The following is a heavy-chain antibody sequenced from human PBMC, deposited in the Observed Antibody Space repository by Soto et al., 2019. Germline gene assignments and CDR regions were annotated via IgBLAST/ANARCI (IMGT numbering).Heavy chain of an antibody. Sequence: SSETLSLTCTVSGGSIKSGSYYWAWIRQPPGKGLEWIGSIYYSGRAYSNPSLKSRVTISVDTSRNQLSLKLSSVTAADTAVFYCARQEGLNWNDAFVDNWGQGTLVTVSS. CDR3: ARQEGLNWNDAFVDN. V-gene: IGHV4-39*01. D-gene: IGHD1-1*01. J-gene: IGHJ4*02. CDR1: GGSIKSGSYY. CDR2: IYYSGRA.